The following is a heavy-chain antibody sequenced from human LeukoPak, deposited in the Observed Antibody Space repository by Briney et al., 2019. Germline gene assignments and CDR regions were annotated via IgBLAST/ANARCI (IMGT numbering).Heavy chain of an antibody. J-gene: IGHJ4*02. CDR2: ISGSTNTM. V-gene: IGHV3-48*01. CDR1: GFTFSSYL. Sequence: PGQSLRLSCAASGFTFSSYLMNWVRQAPGKGLEWVSYISGSTNTMYYADSVKGRFTISRDNAQNSLYLQMNSLRAEDTAVYYCARDQSLDYWGQGTLVTVSS. CDR3: ARDQSLDY.